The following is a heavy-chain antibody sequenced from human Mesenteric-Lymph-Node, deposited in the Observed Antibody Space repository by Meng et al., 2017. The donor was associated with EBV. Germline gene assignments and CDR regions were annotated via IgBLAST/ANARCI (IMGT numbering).Heavy chain of an antibody. D-gene: IGHD3-22*01. J-gene: IGHJ4*02. V-gene: IGHV4-4*02. CDR3: VRRVVVMKEEELDH. CDR1: GGSITSSNW. Sequence: VHLTESVPGPVKPSGTLSLTCDVSGGSITSSNWWGWFRQPPGKGLEWIGEIFHSGSAKYNPSLKSRVTISVDKSKNHFSLRLSSVTAADTAVYYCVRRVVVMKEEELDHWGQGTLVTVSS. CDR2: IFHSGSA.